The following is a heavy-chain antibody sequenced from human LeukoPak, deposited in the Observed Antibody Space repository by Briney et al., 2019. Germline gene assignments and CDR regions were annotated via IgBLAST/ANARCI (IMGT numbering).Heavy chain of an antibody. J-gene: IGHJ4*02. Sequence: SETLSLTCAVSGGSISSSNWWSWVRQPPGKGLEWIGEIYHSGSINYNPSLKSRVTISVDTSKNQFSLKLSSVTAADTAVYYCARTLTRWGLTPYYFDYWGQGTLITVSS. CDR1: GGSISSSNW. CDR2: IYHSGSI. V-gene: IGHV4-4*02. D-gene: IGHD4-23*01. CDR3: ARTLTRWGLTPYYFDY.